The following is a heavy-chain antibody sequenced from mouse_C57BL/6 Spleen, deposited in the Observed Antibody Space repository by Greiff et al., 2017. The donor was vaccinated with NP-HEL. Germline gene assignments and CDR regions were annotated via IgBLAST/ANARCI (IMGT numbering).Heavy chain of an antibody. D-gene: IGHD2-3*01. CDR1: GFTFSSYA. CDR3: ARDDGYYPCWYFDV. J-gene: IGHJ1*03. V-gene: IGHV5-4*01. Sequence: EVMLVESGGGLVKPGGSLKLSCAASGFTFSSYAMSWVRQTPEKRLEWVATISDGGSYTYYPDNVKGRFTISRDNAKNNLDLQMSHLKAADTAMYYCARDDGYYPCWYFDVWGTGTTVTVSS. CDR2: ISDGGSYT.